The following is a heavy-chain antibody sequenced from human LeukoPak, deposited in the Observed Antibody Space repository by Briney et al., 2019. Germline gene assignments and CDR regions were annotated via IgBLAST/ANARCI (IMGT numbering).Heavy chain of an antibody. D-gene: IGHD6-13*01. J-gene: IGHJ4*02. CDR1: GYTFTSYA. V-gene: IGHV1-3*03. CDR3: ARSGIAAAGSYFDY. CDR2: INAGNGNT. Sequence: GASVKVSCKASGYTFTSYAMHWVRQAPGQRLEWMGWINAGNGNTKYSQEFQGRVTITWDTSASTAYMELSSLRSEDMAVYYCARSGIAAAGSYFDYWGQGTLVTVSS.